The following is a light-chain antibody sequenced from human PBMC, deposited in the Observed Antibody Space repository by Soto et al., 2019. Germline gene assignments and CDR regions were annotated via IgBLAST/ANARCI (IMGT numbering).Light chain of an antibody. CDR2: KAS. V-gene: IGKV1-5*03. Sequence: DIQMTQSPSTLSGSVGDRVTITCRASQTISSWLAWYQQKPGKAPKLLIYKASTLKSGVPSRFSGSGSGTEFTHTISSLQPDDFATYYCQHYNSYSEAFGQGTKGELQ. J-gene: IGKJ1*01. CDR1: QTISSW. CDR3: QHYNSYSEA.